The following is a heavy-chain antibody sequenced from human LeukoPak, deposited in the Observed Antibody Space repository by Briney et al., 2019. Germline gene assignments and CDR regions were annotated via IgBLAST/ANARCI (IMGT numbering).Heavy chain of an antibody. CDR1: RFTFSRYG. D-gene: IGHD3-10*01. V-gene: IGHV3-30*02. Sequence: PGGSLRLSCVASRFTFSRYGMQWVPQAPGKGLEWVACIGFDGSKIYYADSLKDRFTISRDNTNNSLYLQMNSLRAEDTAVYYCARSRRKTYYYGSGSGYFDNWGQGTLVPVSS. CDR3: ARSRRKTYYYGSGSGYFDN. J-gene: IGHJ4*02. CDR2: IGFDGSKI.